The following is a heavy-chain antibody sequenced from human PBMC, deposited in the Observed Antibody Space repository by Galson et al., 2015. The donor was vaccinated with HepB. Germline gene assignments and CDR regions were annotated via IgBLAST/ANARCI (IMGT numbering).Heavy chain of an antibody. V-gene: IGHV3-64D*06. Sequence: SLRLSCAASGFTFSSYAMHWVRQAPGKGLEYVSAISSNGGSTYYADSVKGRFTISRDNSKNTLYLQMSSLRAEDTAVYYCVKGITAKQLVRQGHYPLDRYYFDYWGQGTLVTVSS. CDR3: VKGITAKQLVRQGHYPLDRYYFDY. CDR2: ISSNGGST. D-gene: IGHD6-13*01. CDR1: GFTFSSYA. J-gene: IGHJ4*02.